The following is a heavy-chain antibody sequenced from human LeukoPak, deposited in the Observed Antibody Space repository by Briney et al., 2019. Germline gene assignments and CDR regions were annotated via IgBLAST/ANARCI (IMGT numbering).Heavy chain of an antibody. V-gene: IGHV4-34*01. J-gene: IGHJ4*02. CDR3: ARGSEYDYGSGSYDFDY. CDR2: INHSGST. Sequence: SETLSLTCAVYGGSFSGYYWSWIRQPPGKGLEWIGEINHSGSTNYNPSLKSRVTISVDTSKNQFSLKLSSVTAADTAVYYCARGSEYDYGSGSYDFDYWGQGTLVTVSS. D-gene: IGHD3-10*01. CDR1: GGSFSGYY.